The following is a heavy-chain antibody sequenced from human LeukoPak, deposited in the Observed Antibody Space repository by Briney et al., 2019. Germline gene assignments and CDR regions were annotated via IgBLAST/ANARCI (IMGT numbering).Heavy chain of an antibody. CDR3: AMRDRGYGLGI. Sequence: GGSLRLSCAASGFSLRAYDLIWVRQAPGKGLDWVSIINGGGDIMMYEDSVKGRFTISRDNSKNTFYLQMNSLRVEDTAVYYCAMRDRGYGLGIWGQGTMVTVSS. D-gene: IGHD3-10*01. CDR1: GFSLRAYD. CDR2: INGGGDIM. V-gene: IGHV3-23*01. J-gene: IGHJ3*02.